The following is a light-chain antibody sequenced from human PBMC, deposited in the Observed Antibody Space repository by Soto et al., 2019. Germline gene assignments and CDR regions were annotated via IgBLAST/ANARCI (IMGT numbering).Light chain of an antibody. Sequence: DIQMTQSPSTLSASVGDRVTITCRASQSILSWLAWYQHKPGKAPKLLIYDASSLESGVPSRFSGSRSGTEFILTISSLQPDDFATYYCQQYKSYWTFGQGTKVDI. CDR2: DAS. V-gene: IGKV1-5*01. CDR3: QQYKSYWT. CDR1: QSILSW. J-gene: IGKJ1*01.